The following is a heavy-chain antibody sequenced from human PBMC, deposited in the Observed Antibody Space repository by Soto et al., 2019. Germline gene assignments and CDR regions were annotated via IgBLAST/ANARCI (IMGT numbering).Heavy chain of an antibody. J-gene: IGHJ4*02. V-gene: IGHV3-74*01. CDR2: INSDGSST. CDR3: ARERSDYYDSSGEFDY. D-gene: IGHD3-22*01. Sequence: EVQLVETGGGLDQPGGSLRLSCAASGFTFSTYWMHWVRQAPGKGLVWVSRINSDGSSTSYADSVKGRFTISRDNAKNTLYLQMNSLRAEDTAVYYCARERSDYYDSSGEFDYWGQATLVTVSS. CDR1: GFTFSTYW.